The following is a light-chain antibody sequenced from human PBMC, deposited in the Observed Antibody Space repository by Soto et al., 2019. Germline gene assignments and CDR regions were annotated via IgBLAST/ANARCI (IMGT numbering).Light chain of an antibody. V-gene: IGKV1-5*01. CDR2: DAS. CDR3: QQYNSYST. CDR1: QSISSW. Sequence: DIQMTQSPSTLSASVGDRVTITCRASQSISSWLAWYQQKPGKAPKLLIYDASSLERGVPSRLSGSGSKTEFTHTISSLEPDDFATYYCQQYNSYSTFGQGTKVEIK. J-gene: IGKJ1*01.